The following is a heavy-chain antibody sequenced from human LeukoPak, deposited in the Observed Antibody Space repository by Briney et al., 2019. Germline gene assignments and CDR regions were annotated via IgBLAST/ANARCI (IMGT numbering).Heavy chain of an antibody. CDR1: GFTFSSYE. CDR3: ARGFGAVAGRGPFFDY. V-gene: IGHV3-48*03. D-gene: IGHD6-19*01. J-gene: IGHJ4*02. CDR2: ISSSGSTI. Sequence: GGSLRLSCAASGFTFSSYEMNWVRQAPGKGLEWVSYISSSGSTIYYADSVKGRFTISRDNAKNSLHLQMNSLRAEDTAVYYCARGFGAVAGRGPFFDYWGQGTLVTVSS.